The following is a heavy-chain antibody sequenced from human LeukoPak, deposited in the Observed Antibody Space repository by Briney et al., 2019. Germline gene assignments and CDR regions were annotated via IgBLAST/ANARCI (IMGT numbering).Heavy chain of an antibody. J-gene: IGHJ4*02. V-gene: IGHV4-34*01. D-gene: IGHD4-17*01. CDR1: GGSYSGYY. Sequence: SETLSLTCAVYGGSYSGYYWSWIRQPPGKGLEWIGEINHSGSTNYNPSLKSRVTISIDTSKNQFSLKLSSVTAADTAVYYCAREREGPYGYLDYWGQGTLVTVSS. CDR3: AREREGPYGYLDY. CDR2: INHSGST.